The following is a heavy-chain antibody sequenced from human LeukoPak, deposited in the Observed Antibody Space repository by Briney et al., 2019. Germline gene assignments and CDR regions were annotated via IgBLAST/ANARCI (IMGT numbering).Heavy chain of an antibody. V-gene: IGHV4-30-2*01. Sequence: ASETLSLTCAVSGGSISSGGYSWSWIRQPPGEGLEWIGEINHSGSTNYNPSLKSRVTISVDTSKNQFSLKLSSVTAADTAVYYCARGRRLLDYWGQGTLVTVSS. J-gene: IGHJ4*02. CDR3: ARGRRLLDY. CDR2: INHSGST. CDR1: GGSISSGGYS.